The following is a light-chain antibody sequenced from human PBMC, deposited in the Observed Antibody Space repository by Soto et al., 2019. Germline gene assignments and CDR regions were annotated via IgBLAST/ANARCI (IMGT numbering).Light chain of an antibody. CDR1: QSISSW. J-gene: IGKJ1*01. CDR3: QQYNILWT. CDR2: KAS. V-gene: IGKV1-5*03. Sequence: DIQMTQSPSTLSASVGDRVTITCRASQSISSWLAWYQQKPGKAPKLLIYKASSLERGVPSRFSGSGSGTEFTLTISSLQPDDFATYYCQQYNILWTFGQGTKVEIK.